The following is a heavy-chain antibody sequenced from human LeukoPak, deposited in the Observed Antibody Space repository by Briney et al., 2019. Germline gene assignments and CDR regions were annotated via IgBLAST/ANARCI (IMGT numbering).Heavy chain of an antibody. CDR3: AGLYSSSWDFDY. D-gene: IGHD6-13*01. CDR1: GFTFSTYA. V-gene: IGHV3-11*06. Sequence: GGSLRLSCAASGFTFSTYAMSWVRQAPGKGLEWVSYISSSSSYTNYADSVEGRFTISRDNAKNSLYLQMNSLRAEDTAVYYCAGLYSSSWDFDYWGQGTLVTVSS. J-gene: IGHJ4*02. CDR2: ISSSSSYT.